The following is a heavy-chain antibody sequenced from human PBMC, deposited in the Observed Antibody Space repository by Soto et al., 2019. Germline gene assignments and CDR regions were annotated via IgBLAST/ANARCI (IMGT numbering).Heavy chain of an antibody. V-gene: IGHV4-31*03. Sequence: QVQLQESGPGLVKPSQTLSLTCTVSGGSISSGGYYWSWIRQHPGQGLEWIGYMFYTGITYHNPSLRSRVALSVDASKNHFSLELTSVTAADTAVYYCARAINDFWSGFSYYFDSWGHGTLVTVSS. CDR3: ARAINDFWSGFSYYFDS. CDR1: GGSISSGGYY. D-gene: IGHD3-3*01. CDR2: MFYTGIT. J-gene: IGHJ4*01.